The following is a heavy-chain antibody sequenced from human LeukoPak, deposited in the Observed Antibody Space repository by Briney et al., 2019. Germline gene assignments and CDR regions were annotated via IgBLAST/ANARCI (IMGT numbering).Heavy chain of an antibody. D-gene: IGHD1-26*01. CDR1: GGSISSNY. CDR3: AQRQGPTSGSYDYFDP. V-gene: IGHV4-4*09. CDR2: IHSSGYT. J-gene: IGHJ5*02. Sequence: SETLSLTCTVSGGSISSNYWRWIRQPPGQGLEWIAYIHSSGYTNYNPFLRSRLTISVDTSKNQFSLKVTSVTAADTAVYYCAQRQGPTSGSYDYFDPWGQGTLVTVSS.